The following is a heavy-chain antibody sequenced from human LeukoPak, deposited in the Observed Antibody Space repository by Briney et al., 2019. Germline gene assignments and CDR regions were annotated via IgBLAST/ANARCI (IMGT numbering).Heavy chain of an antibody. Sequence: SETLSLTCIVSGGSISSSSYYWGWIRQPPGKGLEWIGSIYYSGSTYYNPSLKSRVTISVDTSKNQFSLKLSSVTAADTAVYYCARHWPGYCSGGSCYPNGIDYWGQGTLVTVSS. CDR1: GGSISSSSYY. D-gene: IGHD2-15*01. J-gene: IGHJ4*02. CDR2: IYYSGST. CDR3: ARHWPGYCSGGSCYPNGIDY. V-gene: IGHV4-39*01.